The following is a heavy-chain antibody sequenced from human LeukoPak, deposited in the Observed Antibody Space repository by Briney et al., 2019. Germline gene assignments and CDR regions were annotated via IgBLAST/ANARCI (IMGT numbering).Heavy chain of an antibody. CDR3: ARDQWGDIVVVPAATGGDYGMDV. Sequence: ASVKVSCKASGYTFTSYGISWVRQAPGQGLEWMGWISAYNGNTNCAQKLQGRVTMTTDTSTSTAYMELRSLRSDDTAVYYCARDQWGDIVVVPAATGGDYGMDVWGKGTTVTVSS. D-gene: IGHD2-2*01. J-gene: IGHJ6*04. V-gene: IGHV1-18*04. CDR1: GYTFTSYG. CDR2: ISAYNGNT.